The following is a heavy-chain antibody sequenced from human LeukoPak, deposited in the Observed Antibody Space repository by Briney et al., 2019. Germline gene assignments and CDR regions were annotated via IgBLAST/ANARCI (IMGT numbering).Heavy chain of an antibody. V-gene: IGHV4-59*08. CDR3: ARLEGGCDY. CDR2: IYYSGST. J-gene: IGHJ4*02. D-gene: IGHD3-16*01. Sequence: SETLSLTCTVSGGSISSYYWSWIRQPPGKGLEWIGYIYYSGSTNYNPSLKSRVTVSVDTSKNQFSLKLSSVTAADTAVYYCARLEGGCDYWGQGTLVTVSS. CDR1: GGSISSYY.